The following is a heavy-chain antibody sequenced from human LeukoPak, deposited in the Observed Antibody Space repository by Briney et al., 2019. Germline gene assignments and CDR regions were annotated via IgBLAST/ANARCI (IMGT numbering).Heavy chain of an antibody. J-gene: IGHJ4*02. V-gene: IGHV3-9*01. CDR2: ISWNSGSI. CDR3: ARENGDYSFDY. Sequence: GGSLRLSCTASGFTFDDYAMHWVRQAPGKGLEWVSGISWNSGSIGYADSVKGRFTISRDNAKNSLYLQMNSLRAEDTALYYCARENGDYSFDYWGQGTLVTVSS. D-gene: IGHD4-17*01. CDR1: GFTFDDYA.